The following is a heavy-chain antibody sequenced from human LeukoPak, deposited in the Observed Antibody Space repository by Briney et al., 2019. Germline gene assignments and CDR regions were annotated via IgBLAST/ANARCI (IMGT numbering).Heavy chain of an antibody. J-gene: IGHJ6*03. CDR2: ISSSGSTI. CDR1: GFTFSSYE. V-gene: IGHV3-48*03. CDR3: ARERGSGSYGYYYYIDV. D-gene: IGHD3-10*01. Sequence: PGGSLRLSCAASGFTFSSYEMNWVRQAPGKGLEWVSYISSSGSTIYYADSVKGRFTISRDNAKNTLYMQMNSLTAEDTAVYYCARERGSGSYGYYYYIDVWGKGTTVTVSS.